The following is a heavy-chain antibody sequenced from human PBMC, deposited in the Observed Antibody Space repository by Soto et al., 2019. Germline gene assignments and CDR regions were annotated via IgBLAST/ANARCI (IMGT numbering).Heavy chain of an antibody. CDR2: IYHRGGT. V-gene: IGHV4-31*02. CDR1: GGSISSGGYY. J-gene: IGHJ6*02. CDR3: ARAPVRMMNALRYYYGLDV. Sequence: QVQLQESGPGLVKPSETLSFTCNVSGGSISSGGYYWSWIRQLPGKGLEWIGYIYHRGGTYYNPALKRRSTISVDTSKNQFSLKMTSVTAADTAVYFCARAPVRMMNALRYYYGLDVWGQGTTVTVSS. D-gene: IGHD2-8*01.